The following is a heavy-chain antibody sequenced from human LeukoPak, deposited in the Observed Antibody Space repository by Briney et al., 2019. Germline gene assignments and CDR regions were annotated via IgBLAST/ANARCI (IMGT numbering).Heavy chain of an antibody. J-gene: IGHJ3*02. D-gene: IGHD3-22*01. CDR2: IRYDGSNK. Sequence: GGSLRLSCAASGFTFSSYGMHWVRQAPGKGLEWVAFIRYDGSNKYYADSVKGRFTISRDNAKNSLYLQMNSLRAEDTAVYYCARDWRDSSGKFPNDAFDIWGQGTMVTVSS. V-gene: IGHV3-30*02. CDR3: ARDWRDSSGKFPNDAFDI. CDR1: GFTFSSYG.